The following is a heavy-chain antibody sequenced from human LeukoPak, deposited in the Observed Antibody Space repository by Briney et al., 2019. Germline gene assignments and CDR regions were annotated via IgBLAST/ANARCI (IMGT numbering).Heavy chain of an antibody. D-gene: IGHD1-26*01. CDR3: GGEGAYIGGSYPFEY. CDR2: IIPIFGTA. CDR1: GGTFHSYP. J-gene: IGHJ4*02. V-gene: IGHV1-69*05. Sequence: SVKVSCQASGGTFHSYPISWVRQAPGQGLEWMGGIIPIFGTANYAQKLQGRVTITRDTSASIAYMELNSLRAEDMAVYYCGGEGAYIGGSYPFEYWGQGTLVTVSS.